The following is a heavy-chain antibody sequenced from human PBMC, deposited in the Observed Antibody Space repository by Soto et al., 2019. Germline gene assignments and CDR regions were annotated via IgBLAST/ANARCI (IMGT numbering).Heavy chain of an antibody. V-gene: IGHV1-18*01. D-gene: IGHD1-26*01. J-gene: IGHJ4*02. CDR2: ITPYTGNT. Sequence: ASVKVSCKASGYTFTDYGFSWVRQAPGQGLEWMGWITPYTGNTNFAQKFQGRVTMATDRFTRTAYMDLRSLTSDDTAVYYCGIYRGSGSYDWGPYVFDYWGQGTLVTVSS. CDR1: GYTFTDYG. CDR3: GIYRGSGSYDWGPYVFDY.